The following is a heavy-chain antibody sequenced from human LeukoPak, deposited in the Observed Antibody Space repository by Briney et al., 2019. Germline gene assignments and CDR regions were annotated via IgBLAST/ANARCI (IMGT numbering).Heavy chain of an antibody. J-gene: IGHJ4*02. D-gene: IGHD3-10*01. CDR3: ARDLADGSGSLDY. Sequence: EASVKVSCKASGVTFSRYAISWVRQAPGQGLEWMGGTIPIFGTANYAQKFQGRVTITADKSTSTAYMELSSLRSEDTAVYYCARDLADGSGSLDYWGQGALVTVSS. CDR2: TIPIFGTA. CDR1: GVTFSRYA. V-gene: IGHV1-69*06.